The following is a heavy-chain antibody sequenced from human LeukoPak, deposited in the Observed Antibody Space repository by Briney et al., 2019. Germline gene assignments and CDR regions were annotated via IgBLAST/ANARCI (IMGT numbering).Heavy chain of an antibody. V-gene: IGHV1-8*01. Sequence: ASVKVSCKASGYTFTSYDINWVRQATGQGLEWMGWMNPNSGNTGYAQKFQGRVTMTRNTSISTAYMELSSLRSEDTAVYYCARGIRHYYDSSGRTRRYYYYYMDVWRKGTTVTVSS. J-gene: IGHJ6*03. CDR3: ARGIRHYYDSSGRTRRYYYYYMDV. D-gene: IGHD3-22*01. CDR1: GYTFTSYD. CDR2: MNPNSGNT.